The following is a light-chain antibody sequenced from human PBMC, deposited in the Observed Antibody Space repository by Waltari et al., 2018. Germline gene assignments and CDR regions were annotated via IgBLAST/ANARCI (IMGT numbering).Light chain of an antibody. J-gene: IGKJ4*01. CDR1: QTVLYNSNNKNY. CDR2: WAC. CDR3: QQYYTTPLT. V-gene: IGKV4-1*01. Sequence: DIVMTQSPDSLAVSLGERATINCKSSQTVLYNSNNKNYLAWHQQKPGQRPQLLIYWACTRESGVPDRFSGSGSGTDFSLTISSLQDEDVEVYYCQQYYTTPLTFGGGTKVEIK.